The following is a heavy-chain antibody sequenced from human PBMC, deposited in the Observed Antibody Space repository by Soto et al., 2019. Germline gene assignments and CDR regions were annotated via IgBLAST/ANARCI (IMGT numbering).Heavy chain of an antibody. CDR3: AKGQHCRSTSCYFYYYGVDV. CDR2: INPNIGGT. J-gene: IGHJ6*02. V-gene: IGHV1-2*04. D-gene: IGHD2-2*01. CDR1: GYTFTGYY. Sequence: ASVKVSCKASGYTFTGYYMHWVRQAPGQGLEWMGWINPNIGGTNYAQKFQGWVTMTRDTSISTAYMELSRLRSEDTAVYYCAKGQHCRSTSCYFYYYGVDVWGQGTTVTVSS.